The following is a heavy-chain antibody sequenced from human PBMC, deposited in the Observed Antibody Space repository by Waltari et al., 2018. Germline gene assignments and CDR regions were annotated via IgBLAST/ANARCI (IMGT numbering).Heavy chain of an antibody. V-gene: IGHV1-18*04. CDR3: ARDQTVLAAGFDF. CDR2: ISPSSGNA. D-gene: IGHD3-3*01. CDR1: GYNFTRYG. Sequence: VHLVQSGPEVKKPGASVKVSCRPSGYNFTRYGINWVRQAPGQGPEWMGWISPSSGNANYAPKFRARFTMTTETSTRTAFMELRSLTADDTATYYCARDQTVLAAGFDFWGQGTLVTVSS. J-gene: IGHJ4*02.